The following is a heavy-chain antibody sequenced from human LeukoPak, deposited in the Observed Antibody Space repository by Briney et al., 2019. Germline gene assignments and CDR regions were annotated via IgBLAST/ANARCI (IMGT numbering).Heavy chain of an antibody. D-gene: IGHD6-13*01. CDR3: ARGSYSSSWYRGNYYYYGMDV. J-gene: IGHJ6*02. V-gene: IGHV3-30-3*01. CDR2: ISYDGSNK. CDR1: GFTFSSYA. Sequence: GRSLRLSCAASGFTFSSYAMHWVRQAPGKGLEWVAVISYDGSNKYYADSVKGRFTISRDNSKNTLYLQMNSLRAEDTAVYYCARGSYSSSWYRGNYYYYGMDVWGQGTTVTVSS.